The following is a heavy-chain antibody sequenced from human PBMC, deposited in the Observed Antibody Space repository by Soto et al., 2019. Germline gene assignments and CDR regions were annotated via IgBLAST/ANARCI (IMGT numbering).Heavy chain of an antibody. V-gene: IGHV3-21*01. J-gene: IGHJ4*02. CDR3: ARKGDLRTATITKAHFDY. D-gene: IGHD2-8*02. Sequence: GGSLRLSGAGSGFTFSSYTLNWVRQAPWKGLEWVSSISSRSTYIYYADSVRGRFTISRDNAKSSLYLQMNSLRAEDTAVYYCARKGDLRTATITKAHFDYLGQGTLVPVSS. CDR1: GFTFSSYT. CDR2: ISSRSTYI.